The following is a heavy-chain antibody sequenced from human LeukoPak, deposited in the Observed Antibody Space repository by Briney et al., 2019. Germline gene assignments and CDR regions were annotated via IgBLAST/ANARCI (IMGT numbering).Heavy chain of an antibody. J-gene: IGHJ5*02. Sequence: PGGSLRPSCAASGFTFSSYAMHWVRQAPGKGLEWVAVISYDGSNKYYADSVKGRFTISRDNSKNTLYLQMTTLRAEDTAVYYCARDADTSEFFSWLDLWGQGTLVTVSS. CDR1: GFTFSSYA. CDR2: ISYDGSNK. CDR3: ARDADTSEFFSWLDL. V-gene: IGHV3-30-3*01. D-gene: IGHD3-22*01.